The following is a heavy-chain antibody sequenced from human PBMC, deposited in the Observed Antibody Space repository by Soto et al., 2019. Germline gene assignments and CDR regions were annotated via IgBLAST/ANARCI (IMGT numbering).Heavy chain of an antibody. CDR2: IIPILGIA. D-gene: IGHD2-2*01. CDR1: GYTLIMYY. Sequence: SVKVSCKASGYTLIMYYIHWMRQAPGQGLEWMGRIIPILGIANYAQKFQGRVTITADKSTSTAYMELSSLRSEDTAVYYCARDWTNCSSTSCFPEGFDYWGQGTLVTVSS. CDR3: ARDWTNCSSTSCFPEGFDY. J-gene: IGHJ4*02. V-gene: IGHV1-69*04.